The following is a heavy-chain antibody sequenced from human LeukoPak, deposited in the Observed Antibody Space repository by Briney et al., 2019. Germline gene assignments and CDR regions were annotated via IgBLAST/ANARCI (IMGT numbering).Heavy chain of an antibody. CDR1: EFPFSSYW. Sequence: SGGSLRLSCVASEFPFSSYWMRLVRQAPGKGLEWVANIKQDSSEIFYVDSVKGRFTISRDNAKNSLYLQMNSLRAEDTAVYYCARVWVRIAAAGTLDYWGQGTLVTVSS. V-gene: IGHV3-7*01. CDR2: IKQDSSEI. J-gene: IGHJ4*02. CDR3: ARVWVRIAAAGTLDY. D-gene: IGHD6-13*01.